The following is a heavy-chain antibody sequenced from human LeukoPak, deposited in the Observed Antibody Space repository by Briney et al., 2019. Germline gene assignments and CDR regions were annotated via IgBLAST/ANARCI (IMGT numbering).Heavy chain of an antibody. J-gene: IGHJ4*02. CDR1: GGSFRSCY. V-gene: IGHV4-4*07. CDR2: VFSSGST. Sequence: SETLSLTGTGFGGSFRSCYWSWIRQPAGKGLEGSGRVFSSGSTKDNTSLNSRVPMSLDTSKNQFSLKLSSVTAAHTAVYYALSSYTSGRPLYYFDYWGQGTLVTVSS. D-gene: IGHD6-19*01. CDR3: LSSYTSGRPLYYFDY.